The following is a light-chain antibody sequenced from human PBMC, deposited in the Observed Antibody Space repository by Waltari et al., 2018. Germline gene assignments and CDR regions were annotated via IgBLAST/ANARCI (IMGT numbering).Light chain of an antibody. J-gene: IGKJ5*01. CDR1: QSISSS. V-gene: IGKV3-15*01. CDR3: QQYNNWPIT. CDR2: GAS. Sequence: EIGMTQSPSTLSVSPGERATFSCRASQSISSSLVWYQQKSGQAPRLLIYGASTRATGIPARFSGSGSGTEFTLTISSLQSEDFAVYYCQQYNNWPITFGQGTRLEIK.